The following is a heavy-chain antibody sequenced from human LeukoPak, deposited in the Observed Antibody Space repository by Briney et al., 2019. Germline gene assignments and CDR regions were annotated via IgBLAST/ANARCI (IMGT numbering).Heavy chain of an antibody. CDR2: IIPIYDTT. CDR3: ARGMLAYCGGDCYSDLDY. CDR1: GGSFASYA. Sequence: ASVKVSCKASGGSFASYAINWVRQAPGQGLEWMGGIIPIYDTTNYAHKFQGRVTITADGFTSSAYMDLSSLRSEDTAVYYCARGMLAYCGGDCYSDLDYWGQGTLVTVSS. V-gene: IGHV1-69*13. J-gene: IGHJ4*02. D-gene: IGHD2-21*02.